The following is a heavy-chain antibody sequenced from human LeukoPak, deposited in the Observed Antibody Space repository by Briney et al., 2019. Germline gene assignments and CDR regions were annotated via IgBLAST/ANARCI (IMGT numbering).Heavy chain of an antibody. CDR2: IYYSGST. D-gene: IGHD7-27*01. J-gene: IGHJ5*02. CDR3: ARTLAGDLEYWFDP. Sequence: PSETLSLTCTVSGGSISSGDYYWSWIRQPPGKGLEWIGYIYYSGSTYYNPSLKSRVTISVDTSKNQFSLKLSSVTAAGTAVYYCARTLAGDLEYWFDPWGQGTLVTVSS. V-gene: IGHV4-30-4*08. CDR1: GGSISSGDYY.